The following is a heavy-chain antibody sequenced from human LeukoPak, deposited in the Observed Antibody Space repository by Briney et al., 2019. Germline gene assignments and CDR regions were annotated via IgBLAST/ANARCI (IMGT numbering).Heavy chain of an antibody. J-gene: IGHJ4*02. CDR2: IYHSGST. V-gene: IGHV4-38-2*01. CDR3: ARAESGGDFDY. CDR1: GYSISSGYY. Sequence: SETLSLTCAVSGYSISSGYYWGWIRRPPGKGLEWIGSIYHSGSTYYNPSLKSRVTISVDTSKNQFSLKLSSVTAADTAVYYCARAESGGDFDYWGQGTLVTVSP. D-gene: IGHD2-15*01.